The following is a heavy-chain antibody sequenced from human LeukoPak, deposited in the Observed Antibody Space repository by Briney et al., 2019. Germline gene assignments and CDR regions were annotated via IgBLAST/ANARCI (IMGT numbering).Heavy chain of an antibody. CDR3: AREDAVTTFFDY. CDR2: ISGTGTDT. CDR1: GFTFSSYA. Sequence: PGGSLRLSCAASGFTFSSYAMSWVRQAPGKGLEWVSAISGTGTDTYYADSVKGRFTISRDNAKNSLYLQMNSLRAEDTAVYYCAREDAVTTFFDYWGQGTLVTVSS. V-gene: IGHV3-23*01. J-gene: IGHJ4*02. D-gene: IGHD4-11*01.